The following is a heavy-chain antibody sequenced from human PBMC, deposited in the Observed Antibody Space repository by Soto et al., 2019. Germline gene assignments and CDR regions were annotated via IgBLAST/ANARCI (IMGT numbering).Heavy chain of an antibody. CDR1: GGTLSSYA. Sequence: SVKVSCKASGGTLSSYAISWVRQAPGQGLEWMGGIIPIFGTANYAQKFQGRVTITADESTSTAYMELSSLRSEDTAVYYCARVGLRTNRRGYYFDYWGQGTLVTVSS. J-gene: IGHJ4*02. D-gene: IGHD3-16*01. V-gene: IGHV1-69*13. CDR3: ARVGLRTNRRGYYFDY. CDR2: IIPIFGTA.